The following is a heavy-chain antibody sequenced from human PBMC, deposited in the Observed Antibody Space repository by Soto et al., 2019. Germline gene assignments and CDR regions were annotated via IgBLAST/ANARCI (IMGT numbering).Heavy chain of an antibody. CDR3: ARFWGPVTAAVDDY. D-gene: IGHD6-13*01. CDR2: ISYDGNIK. J-gene: IGHJ4*02. CDR1: GFTFSNFG. Sequence: QVQPVESGGGVVQPGRSLRLSCAASGFTFSNFGMQWVRQAPGKGLEWVASISYDGNIKYSAASVKGRFTISRDNSKITLYLHMNSLRSEDTAVYYCARFWGPVTAAVDDYWGQGTLVTVSS. V-gene: IGHV3-30*03.